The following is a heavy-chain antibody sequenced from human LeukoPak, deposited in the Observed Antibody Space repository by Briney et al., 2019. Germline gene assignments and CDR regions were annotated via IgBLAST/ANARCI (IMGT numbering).Heavy chain of an antibody. J-gene: IGHJ3*01. CDR2: IYYSGST. D-gene: IGHD3-16*01. CDR1: GGSISSYY. CDR3: ARDRGARSFGAFDF. V-gene: IGHV4-59*12. Sequence: SETLSLTCTVSGGSISSYYWSWIRQPPGKGLEWIGYIYYSGSTNYNPSLKSRVTISVDTSKNQFSLKLSSVTAADTAVYYCARDRGARSFGAFDFWGQGTMVTVSS.